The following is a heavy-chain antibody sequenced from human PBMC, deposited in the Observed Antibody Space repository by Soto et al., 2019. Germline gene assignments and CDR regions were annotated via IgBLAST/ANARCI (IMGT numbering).Heavy chain of an antibody. CDR2: IIPILGIA. CDR1: GGTFSSYT. D-gene: IGHD5-12*01. J-gene: IGHJ3*02. CDR3: AKIYSGSDAFDI. Sequence: SVKGSCKASGGTFSSYTISWVRQAPGQGLEWMGRIIPILGIANYAQKFQGRVTITADKSTSTAYMELSSLRSEDTAVYYCAKIYSGSDAFDIWGQGTMVTVSS. V-gene: IGHV1-69*02.